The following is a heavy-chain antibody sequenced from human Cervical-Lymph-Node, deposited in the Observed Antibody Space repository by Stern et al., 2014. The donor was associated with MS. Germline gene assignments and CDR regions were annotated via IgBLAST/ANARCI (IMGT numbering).Heavy chain of an antibody. J-gene: IGHJ4*02. CDR1: GYRFTSYW. CDR3: VRLPFENN. D-gene: IGHD2/OR15-2a*01. CDR2: IYPSDSDV. V-gene: IGHV5-51*01. Sequence: EVQLVESGAEVKKPGESLKISCQGSGYRFTSYWVGWVRQMPGKGLEWMGTIYPSDSDVRYSPSFQGQVTLSVDKSISPAYLQRRSLKASDTAMYYCVRLPFENNGGQGTPVTVSS.